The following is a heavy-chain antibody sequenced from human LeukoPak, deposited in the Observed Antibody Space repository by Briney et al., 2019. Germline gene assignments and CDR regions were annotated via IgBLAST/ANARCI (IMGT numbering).Heavy chain of an antibody. CDR3: AKWVVVVPAAIDY. CDR2: ISGSGGST. J-gene: IGHJ4*02. Sequence: GGSLRLSCAASGFTFSSYAMSWVRQAPGKGLEWVSAISGSGGSTYYADSVKGRFTISRDNSKNTLYLQMNSLRAEDTAEYYCAKWVVVVPAAIDYWGQGALVTVSS. D-gene: IGHD2-2*01. V-gene: IGHV3-23*01. CDR1: GFTFSSYA.